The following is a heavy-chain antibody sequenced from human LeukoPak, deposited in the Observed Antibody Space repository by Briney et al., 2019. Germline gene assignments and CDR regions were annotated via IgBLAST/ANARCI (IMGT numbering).Heavy chain of an antibody. Sequence: GGSLRLSCAASGFTFSSYAMHWVRQAPGKGLEWVAVISYDGSNKYYADSVKGRFTISRDNSKNTLYLQMNSLRAEDTAVYYCARGDIVVVPAPVDPWGQGTLVTVSS. J-gene: IGHJ5*02. V-gene: IGHV3-30*04. CDR3: ARGDIVVVPAPVDP. D-gene: IGHD2-2*01. CDR1: GFTFSSYA. CDR2: ISYDGSNK.